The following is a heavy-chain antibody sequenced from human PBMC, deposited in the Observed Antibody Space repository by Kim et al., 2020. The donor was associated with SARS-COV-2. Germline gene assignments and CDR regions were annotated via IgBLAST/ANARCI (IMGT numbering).Heavy chain of an antibody. J-gene: IGHJ6*02. Sequence: GGSLRLSCAASGFTFSSYAMSWVRQAPGKGLEWVSAISGSGGSTYYADSVKGRFTISRDNSKNTLYLQMNSLRAEDTAVYYCAKKLVLLWFGEPGGMDVWGQGTTVTVSS. CDR3: AKKLVLLWFGEPGGMDV. V-gene: IGHV3-23*01. D-gene: IGHD3-10*01. CDR1: GFTFSSYA. CDR2: ISGSGGST.